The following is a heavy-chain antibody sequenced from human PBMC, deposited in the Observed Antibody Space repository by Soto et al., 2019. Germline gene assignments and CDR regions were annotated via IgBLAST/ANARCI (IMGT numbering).Heavy chain of an antibody. D-gene: IGHD3-3*01. Sequence: PGGSLRLSCAASGFTFSSYSMNWVRQAPGKGLEWVSSISSSSSYIYYADSVKGRFTISRDNAKNSLYLQMNSLRAEDTAVYYCASLPRRGSYEDYWGQGTLVTVSS. CDR3: ASLPRRGSYEDY. J-gene: IGHJ4*02. CDR1: GFTFSSYS. V-gene: IGHV3-21*01. CDR2: ISSSSSYI.